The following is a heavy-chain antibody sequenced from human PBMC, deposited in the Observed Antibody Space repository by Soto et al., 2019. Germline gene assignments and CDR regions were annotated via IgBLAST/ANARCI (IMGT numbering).Heavy chain of an antibody. D-gene: IGHD3-22*01. CDR3: AKVVYDSSGYPFDY. V-gene: IGHV3-23*01. Sequence: GGSLRLSCAASGFTFSSYAMSWVRPAPGKGLEWVSAISGSGGSTYYADSVKGRFTISRDNSKNTLYLQMNSLRAEDTAVYYCAKVVYDSSGYPFDYWGQGTLVTVSS. CDR2: ISGSGGST. J-gene: IGHJ4*02. CDR1: GFTFSSYA.